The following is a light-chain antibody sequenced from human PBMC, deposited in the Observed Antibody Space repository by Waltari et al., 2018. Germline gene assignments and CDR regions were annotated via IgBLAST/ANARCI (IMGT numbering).Light chain of an antibody. CDR1: QSVSISY. Sequence: EIVLTQSPGTLSLSPGERATLSCRASQSVSISYLAWYQQKPGQAPRLLIYGASSRATGIPDRVSGSGSGTDFTLTISRLEPEDFAVYYCQQYGSSPKYTFGQGTKLEIK. J-gene: IGKJ2*01. CDR2: GAS. V-gene: IGKV3-20*01. CDR3: QQYGSSPKYT.